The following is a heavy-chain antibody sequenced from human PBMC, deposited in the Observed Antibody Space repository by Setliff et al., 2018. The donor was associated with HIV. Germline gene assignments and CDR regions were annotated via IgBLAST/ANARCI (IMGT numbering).Heavy chain of an antibody. J-gene: IGHJ6*03. V-gene: IGHV3-9*01. D-gene: IGHD3-9*01. CDR2: TSWDNALP. CDR3: VRDGSMTGRNYYYMEV. CDR1: GFTFSSYS. Sequence: LRLSCAASGFTFSSYSMNWVRQAPGRGLEWVAGTSWDNALPAYADSVKGRFTVTRDNANNSLYLQMNSLRPEDSALYYCVRDGSMTGRNYYYMEVWGKGTTVTVSS.